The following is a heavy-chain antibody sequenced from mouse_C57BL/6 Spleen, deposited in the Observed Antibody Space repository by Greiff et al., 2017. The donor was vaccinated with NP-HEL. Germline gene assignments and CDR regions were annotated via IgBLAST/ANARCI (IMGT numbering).Heavy chain of an antibody. CDR2: INPSNGGT. V-gene: IGHV1-53*01. CDR1: GYTFTSYW. J-gene: IGHJ2*01. D-gene: IGHD1-1*01. Sequence: QVQLKQPGTELVKPGASVKLSCKASGYTFTSYWMHWVKQRPGQGLEWIGNINPSNGGTNYNEKFKSKATLTVDKSSSTAYMQLSSLTSEDSAVYYCARPAYYGSVFDYWGQGTTLTVSS. CDR3: ARPAYYGSVFDY.